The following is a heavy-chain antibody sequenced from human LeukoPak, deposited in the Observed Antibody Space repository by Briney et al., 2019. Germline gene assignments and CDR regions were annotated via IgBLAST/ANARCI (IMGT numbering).Heavy chain of an antibody. J-gene: IGHJ3*01. CDR2: INHSGST. CDR1: GGSITTTNF. CDR3: ARVSRHGSLGPDDVFDV. V-gene: IGHV4-4*02. D-gene: IGHD3-16*01. Sequence: PSGTLSLTCGVSGGSITTTNFWSWVRQPPGKGLEWIGEINHSGSTKYNPSLKSRVTISLDTSKKQFSLKLSSVTAADTAVYYCARVSRHGSLGPDDVFDVWGQGTRVTVSS.